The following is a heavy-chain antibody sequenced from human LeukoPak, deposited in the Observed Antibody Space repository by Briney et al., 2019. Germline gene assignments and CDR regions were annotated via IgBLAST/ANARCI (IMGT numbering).Heavy chain of an antibody. J-gene: IGHJ4*02. CDR1: GYTFSNYN. CDR2: INPSDGST. CDR3: ARYSANVGRTVTPFGGKKGFEY. V-gene: IGHV1-46*01. D-gene: IGHD3-16*01. Sequence: GASVKVSCKASGYTFSNYNMYWVRQAPGQGLEWMGIINPSDGSTKYAQKFQGRVIMTRDTSTSTVYMHLSSLRSEDTAVYYCARYSANVGRTVTPFGGKKGFEYWGQGTLVTVSS.